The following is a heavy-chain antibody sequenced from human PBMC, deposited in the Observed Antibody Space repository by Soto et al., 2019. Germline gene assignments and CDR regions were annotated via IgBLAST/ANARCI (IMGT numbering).Heavy chain of an antibody. CDR3: AKGTPRRSITMVRGFDY. Sequence: QVQLVESGGGVVQPGRSLRLSCAASGFTFSSYGMHWVRQAPGKGLEWVAVISYDGSNKYYADSVKGRFTISRDNSKNTLYPQMNSLRAEDTAVYYCAKGTPRRSITMVRGFDYWGQGTLVTVSS. V-gene: IGHV3-30*18. J-gene: IGHJ4*02. CDR1: GFTFSSYG. D-gene: IGHD3-10*01. CDR2: ISYDGSNK.